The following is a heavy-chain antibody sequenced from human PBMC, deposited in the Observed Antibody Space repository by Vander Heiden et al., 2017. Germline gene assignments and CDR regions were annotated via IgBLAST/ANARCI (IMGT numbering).Heavy chain of an antibody. CDR2: IWFDGSAE. Sequence: QLQLVESGGGVVQPGRSLRLPCSVSGFSFSSYGLHWVRQVPGKGREWVAIIWFDGSAEYYVDSVKGRFTISRDNSKNTVHLQMNSLRAEDTAVYYCARGPNGDYRYHYGMDVWGQGTTVAVSS. V-gene: IGHV3-33*01. CDR3: ARGPNGDYRYHYGMDV. CDR1: GFSFSSYG. D-gene: IGHD4-17*01. J-gene: IGHJ6*02.